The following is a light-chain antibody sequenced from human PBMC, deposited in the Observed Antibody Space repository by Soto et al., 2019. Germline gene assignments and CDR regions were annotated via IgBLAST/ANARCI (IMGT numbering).Light chain of an antibody. CDR1: QDIKNY. V-gene: IGKV1-33*01. CDR3: QQYDNLPLT. Sequence: DSQMAQSPSSLSASVGDTVTVTCRASQDIKNYLNWYQQKSGKAPKLLIYDASDLETGVPSRFSGSGSGTDFTFTINSLQPEDIATYYCQQYDNLPLTFGGGTKVDI. J-gene: IGKJ4*01. CDR2: DAS.